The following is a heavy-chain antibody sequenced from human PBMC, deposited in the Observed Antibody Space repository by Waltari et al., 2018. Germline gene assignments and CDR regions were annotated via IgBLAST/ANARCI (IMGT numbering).Heavy chain of an antibody. CDR3: AKAGIAAAGKDLRVY. CDR2: ISGSGGST. V-gene: IGHV3-23*01. CDR1: GFTFSSYA. J-gene: IGHJ4*02. D-gene: IGHD6-13*01. Sequence: EVQLLESGGGLVQPGGSLRLSCAASGFTFSSYAMSLVLQAPGKGLEWVAAISGSGGSTYYADSVKGRFTISRDNSKNTLYLQMNSLRAEDTAVYYCAKAGIAAAGKDLRVYWGQGTLVTVSS.